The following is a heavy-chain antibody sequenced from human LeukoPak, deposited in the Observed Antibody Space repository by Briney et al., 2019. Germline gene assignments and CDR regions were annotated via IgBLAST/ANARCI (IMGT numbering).Heavy chain of an antibody. D-gene: IGHD2-8*01. CDR1: GGSISSYY. J-gene: IGHJ4*02. CDR3: ARDGCTNGVYPDY. CDR2: IYYSGST. Sequence: PSETLSLTCTVSGGSISSYYWSWIRQPPGKGLEWIGYIYYSGSTNYNPSLKSRVTISVDTSKNQFSLKLSSVTAADTAVYYCARDGCTNGVYPDYWGQGTLVTVSS. V-gene: IGHV4-59*01.